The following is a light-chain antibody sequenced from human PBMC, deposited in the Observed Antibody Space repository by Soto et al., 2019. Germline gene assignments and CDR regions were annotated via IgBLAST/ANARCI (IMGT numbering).Light chain of an antibody. CDR3: SSYAGSNNRYV. CDR1: SSDVGGYNF. V-gene: IGLV2-8*01. J-gene: IGLJ1*01. CDR2: EVT. Sequence: QSALTQPPSASGSPGQSVTISCTGTSSDVGGYNFVSWYQQHPGKAPKLIIHEVTKRPSGVPDRFSGSKSGNTASLTVSGLQAEDEAHYYCSSYAGSNNRYVFGTGTKLTVL.